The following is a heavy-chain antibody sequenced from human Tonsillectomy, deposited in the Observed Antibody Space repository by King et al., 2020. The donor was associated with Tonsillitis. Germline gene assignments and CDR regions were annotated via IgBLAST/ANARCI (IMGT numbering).Heavy chain of an antibody. J-gene: IGHJ4*02. V-gene: IGHV3-30*03. CDR2: ISYDGSNK. CDR3: ARDSYEAFDY. CDR1: GLTFSNYN. D-gene: IGHD5-12*01. Sequence: VQLVESGGGVVQPGRSLRLSCAVSGLTFSNYNMHWVRQAPGKGLEWVAVISYDGSNKYYADSVKGRFTISRDNSKNTLYLQVKSLRGEGTAVYYCARDSYEAFDYWGQGTLVTVSS.